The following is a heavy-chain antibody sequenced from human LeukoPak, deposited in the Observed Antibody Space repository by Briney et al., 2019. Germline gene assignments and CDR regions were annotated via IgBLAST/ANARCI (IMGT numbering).Heavy chain of an antibody. CDR3: ARGWEGYSYAY. Sequence: ASVKVSCKASGGTFSSYTISLVRQAPGQGLEWMGRIIPILGIANYAQKFQGRVTITADKSTSTAYMELSSLRSEDTAVYYCARGWEGYSYAYWGQGTLVTVSS. D-gene: IGHD5-18*01. J-gene: IGHJ4*02. CDR2: IIPILGIA. V-gene: IGHV1-69*02. CDR1: GGTFSSYT.